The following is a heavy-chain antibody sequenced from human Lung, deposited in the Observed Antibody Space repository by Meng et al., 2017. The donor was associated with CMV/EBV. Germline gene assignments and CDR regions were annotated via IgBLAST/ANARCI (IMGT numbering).Heavy chain of an antibody. Sequence: ASXXVSXKASGYNFTGYYIHWVRQAPGQGLEWMGWINPNSGGTNYAQKFQGRITMTGDTSITTAYMELSRLRSDDMAVYHCARVKRYCTGGTCSSTGYYGMDVWXQGTTV. V-gene: IGHV1-2*02. CDR1: GYNFTGYY. J-gene: IGHJ6*01. CDR3: ARVKRYCTGGTCSSTGYYGMDV. CDR2: INPNSGGT. D-gene: IGHD2-15*01.